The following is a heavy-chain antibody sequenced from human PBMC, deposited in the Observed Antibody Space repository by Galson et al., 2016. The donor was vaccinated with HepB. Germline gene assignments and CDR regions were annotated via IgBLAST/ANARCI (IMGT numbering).Heavy chain of an antibody. CDR1: GYSFTNYW. CDR2: IYPGDSDT. V-gene: IGHV5-51*01. J-gene: IGHJ3*02. Sequence: SGAEVKKPGESLKISCKGSGYSFTNYWIAWVRQMPGKGLEYMGIIYPGDSDTRYSPSFQGQVTISADKSISTAYLQWNSLKASDTAMYYCARRGYDSGSYYGFDIWGQGTMVTFSS. D-gene: IGHD3-10*01. CDR3: ARRGYDSGSYYGFDI.